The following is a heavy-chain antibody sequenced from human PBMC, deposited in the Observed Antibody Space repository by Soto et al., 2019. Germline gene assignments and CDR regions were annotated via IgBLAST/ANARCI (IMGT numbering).Heavy chain of an antibody. CDR2: VSGDNGHT. Sequence: QVQLVQSGAEVKKPGASVKVSCKASGYTFTTHGISWVRQAPGQGLEWMGWVSGDNGHTNYAQSLQGRVTMTTETSTNTAYMELRSLRYDDTAVYYCARDLGYCRSGTCYREWFDPWGQGTLVTVSS. CDR1: GYTFTTHG. J-gene: IGHJ5*02. D-gene: IGHD2-15*01. V-gene: IGHV1-18*01. CDR3: ARDLGYCRSGTCYREWFDP.